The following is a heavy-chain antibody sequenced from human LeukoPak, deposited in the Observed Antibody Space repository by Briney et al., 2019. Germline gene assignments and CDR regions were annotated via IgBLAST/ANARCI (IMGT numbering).Heavy chain of an antibody. V-gene: IGHV4-59*01. CDR3: ARVAARYVGMDV. J-gene: IGHJ6*02. Sequence: SETLSLICTVSGGSINNYYWSWIRQPPGMGLEWIGYIYYSGSTNYNPSLKSRVTISVDTSKKQFSLNLSSVTAADTAVYYCARVAARYVGMDVWGQETTVTVSS. D-gene: IGHD6-6*01. CDR1: GGSINNYY. CDR2: IYYSGST.